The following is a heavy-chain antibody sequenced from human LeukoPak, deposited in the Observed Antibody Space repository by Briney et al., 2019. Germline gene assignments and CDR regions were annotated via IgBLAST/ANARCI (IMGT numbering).Heavy chain of an antibody. V-gene: IGHV3-74*01. CDR1: GFTFGNSW. CDR2: INADGSIR. CDR3: IVVVEPPDSDGFDV. Sequence: PGGSLRLSCAASGFTFGNSWVHWVRQAPGKGLVWVSLINADGSIRTYADSVRGRFTIARDNARNTLSLQMNSLTIEDTAVYYCIVVVEPPDSDGFDVWGQGTMFTVSS. D-gene: IGHD1-14*01. J-gene: IGHJ3*01.